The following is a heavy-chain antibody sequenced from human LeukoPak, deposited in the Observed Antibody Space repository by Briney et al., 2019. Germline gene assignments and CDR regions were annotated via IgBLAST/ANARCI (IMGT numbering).Heavy chain of an antibody. CDR2: IYPGDSDT. J-gene: IGHJ4*02. Sequence: GESLKISCKGSGYSFTSYWIGWVRQMPGKGLEWMGIIYPGDSDTRYSPSFQGQVTISADKSISTAYLQWSSLKASDTAMYYCARAAGSVSYDYQLGYWGQGTLVTVSS. V-gene: IGHV5-51*01. CDR3: ARAAGSVSYDYQLGY. CDR1: GYSFTSYW. D-gene: IGHD5-12*01.